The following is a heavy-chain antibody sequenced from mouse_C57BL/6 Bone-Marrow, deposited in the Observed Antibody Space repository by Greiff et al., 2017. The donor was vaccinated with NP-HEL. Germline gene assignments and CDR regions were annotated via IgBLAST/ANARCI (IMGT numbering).Heavy chain of an antibody. J-gene: IGHJ1*03. Sequence: QVQLQQSGPGLVAPSQSLSITCTVSGFSLTSYGVHWVRQPPGKGLEWLVVIWSDGSTTYNSALKSRLSISKDNSKSQVFLKMNSLQTDDTAMYYCARHTANYYGSRGWYFDVWGTGTTVTVSS. CDR2: IWSDGST. V-gene: IGHV2-6-1*01. D-gene: IGHD1-1*01. CDR1: GFSLTSYG. CDR3: ARHTANYYGSRGWYFDV.